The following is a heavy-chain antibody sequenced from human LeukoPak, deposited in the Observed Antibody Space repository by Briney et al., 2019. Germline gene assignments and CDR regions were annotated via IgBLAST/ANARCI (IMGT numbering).Heavy chain of an antibody. J-gene: IGHJ4*02. Sequence: PSETLSLTCTVSGVSIKSHYWSWIRQSPGKGLEWIAYGHYSGTTNYNPSLKSRVTISVDTSKNQFSLKLTPVSAADTAMYYCARHGTGTGYPLDYWGLGTLVTVSS. D-gene: IGHD3/OR15-3a*01. CDR1: GVSIKSHY. CDR2: GHYSGTT. V-gene: IGHV4-59*08. CDR3: ARHGTGTGYPLDY.